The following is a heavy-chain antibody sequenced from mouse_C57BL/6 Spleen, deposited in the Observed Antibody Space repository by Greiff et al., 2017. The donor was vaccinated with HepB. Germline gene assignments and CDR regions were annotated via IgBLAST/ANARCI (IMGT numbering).Heavy chain of an antibody. V-gene: IGHV5-16*01. D-gene: IGHD2-1*01. J-gene: IGHJ1*03. CDR3: AGADFYYGNYECYFDV. CDR2: IYYDGSST. Sequence: EVLLVESEAGLVQPGSSMKLSCTASGFTFSDYYMAWVRQVPEKGLEWVGNIYYDGSSTYYLDSLKSRFTISRNNTKNILYLQMSSLKSEDTATYYCAGADFYYGNYECYFDVWGTGTTVTVSS. CDR1: GFTFSDYY.